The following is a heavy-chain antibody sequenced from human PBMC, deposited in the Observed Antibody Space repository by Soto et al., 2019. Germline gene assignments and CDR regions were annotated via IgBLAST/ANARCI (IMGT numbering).Heavy chain of an antibody. J-gene: IGHJ6*03. V-gene: IGHV3-21*01. CDR3: ARDRDYSYYYMDV. D-gene: IGHD3-10*01. Sequence: EVQLVESGGGLVKPGGSLRLSCAASGFTFSSYSMNWVRQAPGKGLEWVSSISSSSNFISYGDSVKGRFTISRDNAKNSLYLQMSSLRAEDTAVYYCARDRDYSYYYMDVWGKGTTVTVSS. CDR1: GFTFSSYS. CDR2: ISSSSNFI.